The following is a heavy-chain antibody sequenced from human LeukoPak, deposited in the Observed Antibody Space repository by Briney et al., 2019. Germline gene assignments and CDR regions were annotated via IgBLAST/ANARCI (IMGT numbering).Heavy chain of an antibody. CDR3: ARGSPIAAAGPFDF. D-gene: IGHD6-13*01. CDR1: GGSISVSSYY. J-gene: IGHJ4*02. V-gene: IGHV4-39*07. Sequence: PSETLSLTCNVSGGSISVSSYYWGWIRQPPGKGLEWIGSIYYSGSTDCYPSLKSRVTISVDTSKNQFSLRLSSVTAADTAVYYRARGSPIAAAGPFDFWGQGTLVTVSS. CDR2: IYYSGST.